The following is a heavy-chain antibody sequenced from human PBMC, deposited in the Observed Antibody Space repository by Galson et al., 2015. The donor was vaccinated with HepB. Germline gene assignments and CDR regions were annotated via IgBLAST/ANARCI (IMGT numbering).Heavy chain of an antibody. CDR3: AKGSMIPWGAFDI. CDR1: GFTFSSYA. Sequence: SLRLSCAASGFTFSSYAMNWVRQAPGQGLEWVSTISNSGDSTYYADSVKGRFTISRDNSKNTLYLQMNSLRAEDTAAYYCAKGSMIPWGAFDIWGQGTMVTVSS. V-gene: IGHV3-23*01. J-gene: IGHJ3*02. D-gene: IGHD3-22*01. CDR2: ISNSGDST.